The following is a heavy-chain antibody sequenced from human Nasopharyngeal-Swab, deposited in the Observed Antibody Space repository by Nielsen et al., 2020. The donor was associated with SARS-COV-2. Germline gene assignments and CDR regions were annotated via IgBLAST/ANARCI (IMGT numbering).Heavy chain of an antibody. D-gene: IGHD6-19*01. CDR3: AREGGSSGWYDGYYGMDV. CDR1: GFTFSSYG. Sequence: GESLKISCAASGFTFSSYGMHWVRQAPGKGLEWVAVISYDGSNKYYADSVKGRFTISRDNSKNTLYLQMNSLRAEDTAVYYCAREGGSSGWYDGYYGMDVWGQGTTVTVYS. V-gene: IGHV3-30*03. CDR2: ISYDGSNK. J-gene: IGHJ6*02.